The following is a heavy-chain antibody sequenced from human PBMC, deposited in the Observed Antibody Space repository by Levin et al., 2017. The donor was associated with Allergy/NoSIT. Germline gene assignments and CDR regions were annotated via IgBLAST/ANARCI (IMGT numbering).Heavy chain of an antibody. CDR1: GFTFTTYD. V-gene: IGHV3-33*01. CDR3: ATELTWETAFDY. CDR2: VWKDGSKT. D-gene: IGHD5-18*01. J-gene: IGHJ4*02. Sequence: GGSLRLSCAASGFTFTTYDMHWVRQAPGKGLEWVALVWKDGSKTFYADSVKGRFTISRDNSKSTVFPQMNSLRAEDTAVYYCATELTWETAFDYWGQGTLVTVSS.